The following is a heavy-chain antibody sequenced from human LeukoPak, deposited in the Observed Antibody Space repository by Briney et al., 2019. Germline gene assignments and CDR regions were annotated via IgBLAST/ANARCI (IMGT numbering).Heavy chain of an antibody. Sequence: PGGSLRLSCAASGFSFSIYSMNWVRQAPGKGLEWVSSISSTSGYITYSDSVKGRFTISRDNAKNSLFLQMNSLSAEDTALYYCTRGLAGSGKYGVDYWGQGTLVTVSS. CDR3: TRGLAGSGKYGVDY. V-gene: IGHV3-21*01. CDR1: GFSFSIYS. J-gene: IGHJ4*02. D-gene: IGHD6-13*01. CDR2: ISSTSGYI.